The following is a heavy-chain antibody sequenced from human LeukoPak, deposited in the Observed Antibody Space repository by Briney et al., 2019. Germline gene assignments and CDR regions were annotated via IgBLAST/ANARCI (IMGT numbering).Heavy chain of an antibody. CDR3: AKDSYYDSSGYHSVFDY. J-gene: IGHJ4*02. Sequence: GRSLRLSCAASGFTFSSYGMHCVRQAPGKGLEWVAVISYDGSNKYYADSVKGRFTISRDNSKNTLYLQMNSLRAEDTAVYYCAKDSYYDSSGYHSVFDYWGQGTLVTVSS. D-gene: IGHD3-22*01. CDR2: ISYDGSNK. V-gene: IGHV3-30*18. CDR1: GFTFSSYG.